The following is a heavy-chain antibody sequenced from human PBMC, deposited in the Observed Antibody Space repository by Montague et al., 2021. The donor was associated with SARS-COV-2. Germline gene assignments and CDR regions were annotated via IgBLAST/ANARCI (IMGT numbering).Heavy chain of an antibody. J-gene: IGHJ6*02. Sequence: SETLSLTCTVYGGSISSSSYYWGWIRQPTGKGLEWIGSINYSGSTYYNPSLKSRVTISVDKYKSQFSLTLSSVTAAATAVYYCARVGRQQLVRLSGMDVWGQGTTVTVSS. D-gene: IGHD6-13*01. V-gene: IGHV4-39*07. CDR3: ARVGRQQLVRLSGMDV. CDR2: INYSGST. CDR1: GGSISSSSYY.